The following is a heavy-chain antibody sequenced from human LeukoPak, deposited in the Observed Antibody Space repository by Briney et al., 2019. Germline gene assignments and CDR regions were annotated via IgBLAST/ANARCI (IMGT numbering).Heavy chain of an antibody. D-gene: IGHD3-10*01. CDR2: INPSGGST. Sequence: ASVKVSCKASGYTFTGYYMHWVRQAPGQGLEWMGIINPSGGSTTYAQKFQGRVTMTRDMSTSTVYTDLISLRSEDTAVYYCARGHLSGYFDYWGQGTLVTVSS. J-gene: IGHJ4*02. CDR1: GYTFTGYY. CDR3: ARGHLSGYFDY. V-gene: IGHV1-46*01.